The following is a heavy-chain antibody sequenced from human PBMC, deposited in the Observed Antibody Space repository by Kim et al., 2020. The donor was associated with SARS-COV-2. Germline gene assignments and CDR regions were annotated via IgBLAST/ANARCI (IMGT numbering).Heavy chain of an antibody. CDR2: INLRGDKT. Sequence: GGSLRLSCEASGFIFSISAMSWVRQAPGKGLEWVSAINLRGDKTYYADSVKGRFTVVRHNSNEQLYLHLIRLGAEDTAVCYCAKCSPLGAATPFLDSCGQGTLVRVSS. CDR3: AKCSPLGAATPFLDS. D-gene: IGHD2-15*01. J-gene: IGHJ4*02. V-gene: IGHV3-23*01. CDR1: GFIFSISA.